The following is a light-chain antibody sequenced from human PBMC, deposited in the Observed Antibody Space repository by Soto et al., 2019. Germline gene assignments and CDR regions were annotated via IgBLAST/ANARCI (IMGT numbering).Light chain of an antibody. Sequence: EIVMTQSPATLSVSPGERATLSCRASQSIMFSLAWNQQKPGQAPRLLISGASTRATGIPARFSGSGSGKEFTLTISSLQSEDFAVYYCQQYYDWPPLTFGGGTKVEIK. V-gene: IGKV3-15*01. CDR1: QSIMFS. CDR3: QQYYDWPPLT. J-gene: IGKJ4*01. CDR2: GAS.